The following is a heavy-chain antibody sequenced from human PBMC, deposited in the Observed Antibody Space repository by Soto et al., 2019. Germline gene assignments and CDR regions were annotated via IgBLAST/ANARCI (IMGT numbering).Heavy chain of an antibody. CDR2: ISSSSSTI. CDR3: ARAAAAWSIDY. D-gene: IGHD6-25*01. J-gene: IGHJ4*02. CDR1: GFTFSSYS. Sequence: EVQLVESGGGLVQPGGSLRLSCAASGFTFSSYSMNWVRQAPGKGLEWVSYISSSSSTIYYADSVKGRFTISRDNVKNSLYLQMNSLRAEDTAVYYCARAAAAWSIDYWGQGTLVTVSS. V-gene: IGHV3-48*01.